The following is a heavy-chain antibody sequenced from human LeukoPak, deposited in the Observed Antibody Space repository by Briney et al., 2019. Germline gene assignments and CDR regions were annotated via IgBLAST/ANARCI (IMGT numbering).Heavy chain of an antibody. D-gene: IGHD2-21*02. V-gene: IGHV3-21*01. Sequence: GGSLRLSCAASGFTFSSYSMNWVRQAPGMGLEWVSSISSSSSYIYYADSVKGRFTISRDNAKNSLYLQMNSLRAENTAVYYCAMGGDGDYWGQGTLVTVSS. J-gene: IGHJ4*02. CDR1: GFTFSSYS. CDR2: ISSSSSYI. CDR3: AMGGDGDY.